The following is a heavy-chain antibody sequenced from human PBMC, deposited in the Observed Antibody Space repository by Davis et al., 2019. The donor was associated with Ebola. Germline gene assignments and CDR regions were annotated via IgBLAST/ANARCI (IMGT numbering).Heavy chain of an antibody. Sequence: PGGSLRLSCAASGFTFSGSGVHWVRQASGKGLEWVGRIGNKANSYATAYAASVKGRFTISRDDSKNTAYLQMNSLKTEDTAVYYCTTTMIVVAIWGQGTLVTVSS. V-gene: IGHV3-73*01. CDR1: GFTFSGSG. CDR2: IGNKANSYAT. J-gene: IGHJ4*02. D-gene: IGHD3-22*01. CDR3: TTTMIVVAI.